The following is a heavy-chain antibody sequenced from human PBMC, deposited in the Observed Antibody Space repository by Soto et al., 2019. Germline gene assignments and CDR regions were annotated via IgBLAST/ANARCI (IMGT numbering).Heavy chain of an antibody. V-gene: IGHV4-61*01. Sequence: QVQLQESGPGLVKPSETLSLTCTVSGGSVSSGSYYWSWIRQPPGKGLEWIGYIYYSGSTNYNPALKSPLTISGATSKNQFSPKLSSVTPAVTAVYYCARISGYTYGLPPYFDYWGQGTLVTVSS. D-gene: IGHD5-18*01. CDR1: GGSVSSGSYY. CDR3: ARISGYTYGLPPYFDY. CDR2: IYYSGST. J-gene: IGHJ4*02.